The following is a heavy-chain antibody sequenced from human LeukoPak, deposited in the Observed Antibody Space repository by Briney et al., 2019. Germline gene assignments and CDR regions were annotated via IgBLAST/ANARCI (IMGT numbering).Heavy chain of an antibody. CDR3: ARAITGDLHNWFDP. CDR2: IWYDGSNK. Sequence: GRSLRLSCAASGFIFSSYGMHWVRQAPGKGLEWVAVIWYDGSNKYYANSVKGRFTISRDNSKNTLYLQMNSLRVEDTAVYYCARAITGDLHNWFDPWGQGTLVTVSS. CDR1: GFIFSSYG. V-gene: IGHV3-33*01. D-gene: IGHD7-27*01. J-gene: IGHJ5*02.